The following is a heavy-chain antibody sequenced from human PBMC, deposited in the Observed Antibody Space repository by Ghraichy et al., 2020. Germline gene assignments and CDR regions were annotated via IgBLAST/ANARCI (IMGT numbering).Heavy chain of an antibody. V-gene: IGHV3-23*01. D-gene: IGHD6-13*01. J-gene: IGHJ6*02. CDR1: GFTFSSYA. Sequence: GGSLRLSCAASGFTFSSYAMSWVRQAPGKGLEWVSAISGSGGSTYYADSVKGRFTISRDNSKNTLYLQMNSLRAEDTAVYYCAKVGHSCTYYYYYGMDVWGQGTTVTVSS. CDR3: AKVGHSCTYYYYYGMDV. CDR2: ISGSGGST.